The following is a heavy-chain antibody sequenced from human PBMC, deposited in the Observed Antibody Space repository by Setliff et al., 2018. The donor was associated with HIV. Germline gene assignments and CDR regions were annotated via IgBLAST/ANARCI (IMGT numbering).Heavy chain of an antibody. CDR1: GGPFTSA. D-gene: IGHD3-10*01. CDR3: ASDSPAARFEELEDHYYYFMDV. J-gene: IGHJ6*03. CDR2: IIPIFGTA. V-gene: IGHV1-69*13. Sequence: ASVKVSCKASGGPFTSAFNWVRQVPGQGLEWMGGIIPIFGTANYAENFGGRVTITEDQSTTTSYLQLNSLRFEDTAIYYSASDSPAARFEELEDHYYYFMDVWGKGTTVTVSS.